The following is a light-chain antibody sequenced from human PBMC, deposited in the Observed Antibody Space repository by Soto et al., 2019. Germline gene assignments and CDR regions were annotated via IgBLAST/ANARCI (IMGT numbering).Light chain of an antibody. CDR2: ESS. Sequence: QMTQSPSSLSASVGDRVTITCRASHDISTHLNWYQQMPGKAPKLLIYESSNVQTGVPSRFSGRGSGTEFVFTISSLQPEDIGTYYCQQYDNVGITLGQGTRLEIK. V-gene: IGKV1-33*01. J-gene: IGKJ5*01. CDR3: QQYDNVGIT. CDR1: HDISTH.